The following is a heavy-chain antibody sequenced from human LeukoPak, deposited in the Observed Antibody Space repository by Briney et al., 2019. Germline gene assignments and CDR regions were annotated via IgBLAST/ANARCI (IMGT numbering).Heavy chain of an antibody. J-gene: IGHJ6*02. D-gene: IGHD7-27*01. Sequence: SQTLSLTCTVSGGSISSGSYYWSWIRQPAGKGLEWIGRIYTSGSTNYNPSLKSRVTISVDTSKNQFPLKLSSVTAADTAVYYCARDLSVNWGGDYYYGMDVWGQGTTVTVSS. CDR1: GGSISSGSYY. CDR3: ARDLSVNWGGDYYYGMDV. V-gene: IGHV4-61*02. CDR2: IYTSGST.